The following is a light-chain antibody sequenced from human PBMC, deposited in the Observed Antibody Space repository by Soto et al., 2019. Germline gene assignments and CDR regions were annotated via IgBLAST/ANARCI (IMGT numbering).Light chain of an antibody. J-gene: IGKJ3*01. CDR3: QQRSNWPLT. V-gene: IGKV3-11*01. CDR2: DAS. Sequence: EIVLTQSPATLSLSPGERATLSCRASQSISSYLAWYQQKPGQAPRLLIYDASNRATGIPARFSGSGSGTDFTLTISSLEPEDSADYYCQQRSNWPLTFGPGTKVDIK. CDR1: QSISSY.